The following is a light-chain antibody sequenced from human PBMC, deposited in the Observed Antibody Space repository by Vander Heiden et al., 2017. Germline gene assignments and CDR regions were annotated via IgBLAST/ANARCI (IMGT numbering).Light chain of an antibody. Sequence: QSVLTHPPPVSTAPGQKVTTSCSGSSSNIVNNYVSWYQQLPGTAPKLLIYDNNKRPSGIPARSSGSKSGTSATLGITGLQSGDEADYYCGTWDSSLSALVFGGGTKLTVL. CDR3: GTWDSSLSALV. CDR2: DNN. V-gene: IGLV1-51*01. CDR1: SSNIVNNY. J-gene: IGLJ3*02.